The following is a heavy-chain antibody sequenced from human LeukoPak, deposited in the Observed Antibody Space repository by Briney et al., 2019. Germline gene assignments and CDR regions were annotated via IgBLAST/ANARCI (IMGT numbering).Heavy chain of an antibody. CDR1: GFTFGDYA. CDR3: TTDDPIWKHSYAFDI. J-gene: IGHJ3*02. V-gene: IGHV3-49*04. Sequence: GGSLRLSCTTSGFTFGDYAMSWVRQAPGKGLEWVSFIRSKAYGGTTEYAASVKGRFTISRDDSKSIAYLQMNSLKTEDTAVYYCTTDDPIWKHSYAFDIWGQGTMVTVSS. CDR2: IRSKAYGGTT. D-gene: IGHD2-21*01.